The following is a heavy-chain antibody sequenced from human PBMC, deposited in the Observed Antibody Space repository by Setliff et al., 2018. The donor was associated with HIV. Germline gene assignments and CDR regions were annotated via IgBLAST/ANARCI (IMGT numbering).Heavy chain of an antibody. CDR3: ARQATKSFFDY. D-gene: IGHD1-26*01. J-gene: IGHJ4*02. CDR2: INPNSGGT. V-gene: IGHV1-2*06. Sequence: RASVKVSCKASGYTFTDYFMHWVRQAPGQGLEWIGRINPNSGGTKYSQEFLGRVTMTRDTSINTAYMQLSGLRSDDTAVYFCARQATKSFFDYWGQGALVTVSS. CDR1: GYTFTDYF.